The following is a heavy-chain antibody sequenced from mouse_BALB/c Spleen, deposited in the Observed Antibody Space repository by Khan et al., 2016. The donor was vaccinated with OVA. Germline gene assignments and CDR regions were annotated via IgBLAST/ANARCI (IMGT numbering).Heavy chain of an antibody. V-gene: IGHV3-2*02. CDR1: GYSITSDYA. D-gene: IGHD1-1*01. CDR2: ISYSGNT. J-gene: IGHJ2*01. CDR3: ARVYGGDFDY. Sequence: EVKLMESGPGLVKPSQSLSLSCTVTGYSITSDYAWNWIRQFPGNKLEWMGFISYSGNTKYNPSLKSRISITRDTSKNQFFLKLNSVTTEDTATYYCARVYGGDFDYWGQGTTLTVSS.